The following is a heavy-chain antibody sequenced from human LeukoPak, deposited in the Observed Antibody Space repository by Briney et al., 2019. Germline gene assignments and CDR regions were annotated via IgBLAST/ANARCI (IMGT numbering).Heavy chain of an antibody. CDR3: ARDRRAGGWSGAFNI. D-gene: IGHD3-3*01. CDR2: ISSSGSTI. Sequence: GGSLRLSCAASGFTFSDYYMSWIRQAPGKGLEWVSYISSSGSTIYYADSVKGRFTISRDNAKNSLYLQMNYLTTDDTAVYYCARDRRAGGWSGAFNIWGQGTKVTVSS. CDR1: GFTFSDYY. J-gene: IGHJ3*02. V-gene: IGHV3-11*04.